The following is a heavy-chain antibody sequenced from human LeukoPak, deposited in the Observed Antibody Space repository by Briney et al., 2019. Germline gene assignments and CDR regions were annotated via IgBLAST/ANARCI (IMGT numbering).Heavy chain of an antibody. D-gene: IGHD3-10*01. J-gene: IGHJ5*02. Sequence: GGSLRLSCAASGFTFSSYAMSWVRQAPGKGLEWVSAISGSGGSTYYADSVKGRFTISGDNSKNTLYLQMNSLRAEDTAVYYCAKAPTMVRGVIIGNWFDPWGQGTLVTVSS. CDR2: ISGSGGST. V-gene: IGHV3-23*01. CDR1: GFTFSSYA. CDR3: AKAPTMVRGVIIGNWFDP.